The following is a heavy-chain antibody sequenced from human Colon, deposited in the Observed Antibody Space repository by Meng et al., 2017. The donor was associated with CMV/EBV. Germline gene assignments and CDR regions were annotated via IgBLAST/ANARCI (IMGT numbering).Heavy chain of an antibody. Sequence: SVKVSCKASVGTFSSYTISWVRQAPGQGLEWMGRIIPILGIANYAQKFQGRVTITADKSTSTAYMELSSLRSEDTAVYYCARDTSTVTTIGSNWFDPWGQGTLVTVSS. D-gene: IGHD4-11*01. J-gene: IGHJ5*02. CDR1: VGTFSSYT. CDR2: IIPILGIA. V-gene: IGHV1-69*04. CDR3: ARDTSTVTTIGSNWFDP.